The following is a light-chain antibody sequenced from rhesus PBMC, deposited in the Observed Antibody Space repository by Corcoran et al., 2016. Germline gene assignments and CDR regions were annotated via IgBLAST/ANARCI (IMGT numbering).Light chain of an antibody. CDR2: QAS. Sequence: DIQMTQSPSSLSASVGDRVTITCRASQGIAGWLAWYQPKPGKAPSLLVYQASNLQNGGPSRFSGSGYGSDFTLTISSRQPEDFATYYCQPYNSVPRTFSQGTMVEVK. J-gene: IGKJ1*01. CDR3: QPYNSVPRT. V-gene: IGKV1-21*01. CDR1: QGIAGW.